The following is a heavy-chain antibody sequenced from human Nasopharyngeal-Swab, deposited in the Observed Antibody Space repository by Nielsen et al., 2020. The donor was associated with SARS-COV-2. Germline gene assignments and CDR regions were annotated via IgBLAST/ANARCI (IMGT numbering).Heavy chain of an antibody. CDR1: GYTFTGYY. CDR3: ARDHLGRYCSGGSCYSNY. Sequence: ASVKVSCKASGYTFTGYYMHWVRQAPGQGLEWMGRINPNSGGTNYAQKFQGRVTMTRDTSISTAYMELSSLRSEDTAVYYCARDHLGRYCSGGSCYSNYWGQGTLVTVSS. CDR2: INPNSGGT. V-gene: IGHV1-2*06. D-gene: IGHD2-15*01. J-gene: IGHJ4*02.